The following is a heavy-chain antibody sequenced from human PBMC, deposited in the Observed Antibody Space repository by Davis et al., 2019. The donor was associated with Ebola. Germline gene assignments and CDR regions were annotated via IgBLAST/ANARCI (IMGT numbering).Heavy chain of an antibody. CDR1: GYSFTSYW. J-gene: IGHJ5*02. CDR3: AGYGSSWPTGDPWFDP. CDR2: IDSSDSYT. V-gene: IGHV5-10-1*01. D-gene: IGHD6-13*01. Sequence: TVSCKGSGYSFTSYWISWVRQMPGKGLEWMGRIDSSDSYTNYSPSFQGHVTISADKSISTAYLQWSSLKASNTAMYYCAGYGSSWPTGDPWFDPWGQGTLVTVSS.